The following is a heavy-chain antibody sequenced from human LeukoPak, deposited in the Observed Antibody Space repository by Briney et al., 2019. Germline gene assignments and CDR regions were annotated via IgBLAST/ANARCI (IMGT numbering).Heavy chain of an antibody. J-gene: IGHJ5*02. V-gene: IGHV3-21*04. D-gene: IGHD5-12*01. CDR3: AKEKSGYDSPPFDP. Sequence: GGSLRLSCAVSGFTFSRYSMNWVRQAPGKGLEWGSSISSSSSYIYYADSVKGRFTISRDNSKKTLYLKMISLRAEDTAVYYCAKEKSGYDSPPFDPWGQGTLVTVSS. CDR2: ISSSSSYI. CDR1: GFTFSRYS.